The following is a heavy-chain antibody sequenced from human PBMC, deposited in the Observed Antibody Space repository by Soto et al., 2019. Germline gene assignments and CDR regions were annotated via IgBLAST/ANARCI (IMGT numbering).Heavy chain of an antibody. Sequence: ASVKVSCKVSGYTLTELSMHWVRQAPGKGLEWMGGFVPEDGGTIDAQKFQGRVTMTEDTSTDTAYMELSSLRSEDTAVYYCASFSMIVVVIREVGAFDIWG. D-gene: IGHD3-22*01. J-gene: IGHJ3*02. CDR1: GYTLTELS. CDR3: ASFSMIVVVIREVGAFDI. CDR2: FVPEDGGT. V-gene: IGHV1-24*01.